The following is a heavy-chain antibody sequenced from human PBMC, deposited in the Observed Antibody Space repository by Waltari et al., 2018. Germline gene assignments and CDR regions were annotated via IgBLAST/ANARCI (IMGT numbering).Heavy chain of an antibody. Sequence: QVQLVQSGAEVKKPGASVKVSCKASGYTFTSYYMHWVRQAPGQGLEWMGRINPSGGSTSYAQKFQGRVTMTRDTSTSTVYMELSSLRSEDTAVYYCARDSSRMDTAKSIDPWGQGTLVTVSS. J-gene: IGHJ5*02. CDR1: GYTFTSYY. V-gene: IGHV1-46*01. CDR2: INPSGGST. CDR3: ARDSSRMDTAKSIDP. D-gene: IGHD5-18*01.